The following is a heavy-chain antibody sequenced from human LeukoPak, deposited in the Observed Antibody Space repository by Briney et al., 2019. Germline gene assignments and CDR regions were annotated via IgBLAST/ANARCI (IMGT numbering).Heavy chain of an antibody. Sequence: SETLSLTCTVSGGSISSSSYYWGWIRRPPGKGLEWIGSIYYSGSTYYNPSLKSRVTISVDTSKNQFSLKLSSVTAADTAVYYCARREAITSGGVIGTFDPWGQGTLVTVSS. J-gene: IGHJ5*02. D-gene: IGHD3-16*02. CDR2: IYYSGST. V-gene: IGHV4-39*01. CDR1: GGSISSSSYY. CDR3: ARREAITSGGVIGTFDP.